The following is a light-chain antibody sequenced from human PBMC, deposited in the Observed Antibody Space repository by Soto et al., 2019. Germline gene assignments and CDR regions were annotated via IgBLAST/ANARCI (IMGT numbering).Light chain of an antibody. CDR1: QSISSY. V-gene: IGKV1-39*01. CDR2: VAS. J-gene: IGKJ1*01. CDR3: QQIYLTDRA. Sequence: DIQMTQSPSYLSASVGDRVTITCRASQSISSYLNWYQQKPGKAPNLLIYVASNLQGGVPPRFSGSGSGTEFTLTIITQQTEDLTTYHCQQIYLTDRAFGQGTNVEMK.